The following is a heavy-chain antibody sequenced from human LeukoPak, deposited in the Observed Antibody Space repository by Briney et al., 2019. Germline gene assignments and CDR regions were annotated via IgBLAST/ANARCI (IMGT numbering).Heavy chain of an antibody. D-gene: IGHD1-14*01. CDR2: IKGDGSDT. Sequence: GGSLRLSCAASGFTFSNYWMHWVRQAPGKGLGWVSRIKGDGSDTIYADSVKGRFTISRDNAKNTMFLQMNSLRDEDTAVYYCVRDNHGYAFDIWGQGTLVAVSS. V-gene: IGHV3-74*01. CDR1: GFTFSNYW. CDR3: VRDNHGYAFDI. J-gene: IGHJ3*02.